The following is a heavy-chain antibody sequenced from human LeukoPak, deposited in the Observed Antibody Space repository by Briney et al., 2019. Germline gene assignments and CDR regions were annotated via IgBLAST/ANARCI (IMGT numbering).Heavy chain of an antibody. D-gene: IGHD4-23*01. J-gene: IGHJ4*02. CDR1: GFTFSNAW. V-gene: IGHV3-15*01. CDR3: TTVPLGGNALDY. Sequence: GGSLRLSCAASGFTFSNAWMSWVRQAPGKGLEGVGRIKSKTDGGTTDYAARVKGRFTISRDDSKDTLYLQMNSLKTEDTAVYYCTTVPLGGNALDYWGQGTLVTVSS. CDR2: IKSKTDGGTT.